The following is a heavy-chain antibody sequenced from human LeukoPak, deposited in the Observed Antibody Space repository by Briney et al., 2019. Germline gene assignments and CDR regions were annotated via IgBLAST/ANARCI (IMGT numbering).Heavy chain of an antibody. D-gene: IGHD2-15*01. V-gene: IGHV3-43*02. CDR3: AKDGHDFISLGYCSGGSCHEFLDY. J-gene: IGHJ4*02. CDR1: GFTFDDYA. Sequence: PGGSLRLSCAASGFTFDDYAMHWVRQAPGKGPEWVSLISGDGGSTYYADSVKGRFTISRDNSKNSLYLQMNSLRTEDTALYYCAKDGHDFISLGYCSGGSCHEFLDYWGQGTLVTVSS. CDR2: ISGDGGST.